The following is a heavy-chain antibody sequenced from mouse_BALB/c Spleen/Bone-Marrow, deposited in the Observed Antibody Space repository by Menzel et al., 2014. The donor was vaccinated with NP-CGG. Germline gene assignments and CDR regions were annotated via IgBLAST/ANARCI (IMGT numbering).Heavy chain of an antibody. V-gene: IGHV1-82*01. CDR3: VRRRDYDRYFDV. CDR2: IYPGDGDT. Sequence: VQLQESGPELVKPGASVKISCKASGYAFSSSWMNWVKQRPGQGLEWIGRIYPGDGDTNYNGKFKGKATLTADKSSSTAYMQLSSLTSVDSAVYFCVRRRDYDRYFDVWGAGTTVTVSS. J-gene: IGHJ1*01. CDR1: GYAFSSSW. D-gene: IGHD2-4*01.